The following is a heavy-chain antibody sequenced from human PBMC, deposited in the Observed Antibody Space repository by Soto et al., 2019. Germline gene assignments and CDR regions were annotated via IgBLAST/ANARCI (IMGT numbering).Heavy chain of an antibody. CDR2: ISAYNGDT. D-gene: IGHD2-15*01. Sequence: QVQLVQSGGEVKKPGASVKVSCKTSGYTFTNYGITWVRQAPGQGLKWMGWISAYNGDTNYAQKFQGRVIMTTDTSTTTAYMELRSLRSDATAVYSCARGPAGGLRGGVSYWGQGTLVTVSS. J-gene: IGHJ4*02. V-gene: IGHV1-18*04. CDR3: ARGPAGGLRGGVSY. CDR1: GYTFTNYG.